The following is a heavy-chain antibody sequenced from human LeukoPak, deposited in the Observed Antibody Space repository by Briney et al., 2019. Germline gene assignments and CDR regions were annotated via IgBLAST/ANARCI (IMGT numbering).Heavy chain of an antibody. Sequence: SGTLSLTCTVSGGSISSSSYYWGWIRQPPGKGLEWIGSIYYSGSTYYNPSLKSRVTISVDTSKNQFSLKLSSVTAADTAVYYCAREIYDFWSGYYPSFDYWGQGTLVTVSS. V-gene: IGHV4-39*01. CDR2: IYYSGST. CDR3: AREIYDFWSGYYPSFDY. J-gene: IGHJ4*02. CDR1: GGSISSSSYY. D-gene: IGHD3-3*01.